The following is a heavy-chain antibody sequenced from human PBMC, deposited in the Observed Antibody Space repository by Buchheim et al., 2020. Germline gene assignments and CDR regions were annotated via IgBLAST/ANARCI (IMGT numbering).Heavy chain of an antibody. D-gene: IGHD3-3*01. CDR2: ISGSGGST. J-gene: IGHJ4*02. Sequence: EVQLLESGGGLVQPGGSLRLSCAASGFTFSSYAMSWVRQAPGKGLEWVSAISGSGGSTYYADSVKGRFTISRDNPKNTLYLQMNSLRAEDTAVYYCAKVGDFWSGYYTLLFVYWGQGTL. CDR1: GFTFSSYA. CDR3: AKVGDFWSGYYTLLFVY. V-gene: IGHV3-23*01.